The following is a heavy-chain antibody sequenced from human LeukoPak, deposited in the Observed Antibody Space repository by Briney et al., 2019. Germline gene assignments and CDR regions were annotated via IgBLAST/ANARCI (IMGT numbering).Heavy chain of an antibody. J-gene: IGHJ4*02. CDR2: ISGSGGST. D-gene: IGHD1-26*01. Sequence: DPGGSLRLSCAASGFTFSNSAVSWVRQAPARGLEWVSSISGSGGSTYYADSVQGRFTISRDNSKSTLYLQMNSLRVDDTAIYYCAKDVMGVTAPYYFDYWGQGTLVTVSS. V-gene: IGHV3-23*01. CDR3: AKDVMGVTAPYYFDY. CDR1: GFTFSNSA.